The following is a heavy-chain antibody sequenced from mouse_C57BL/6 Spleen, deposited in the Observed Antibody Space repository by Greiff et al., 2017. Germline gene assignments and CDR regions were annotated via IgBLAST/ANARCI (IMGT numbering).Heavy chain of an antibody. CDR2: IYPGDGDT. V-gene: IGHV1-82*01. CDR1: GYAFSSSW. J-gene: IGHJ3*01. D-gene: IGHD3-2*02. Sequence: LVESGPELVKPGASVKISCKASGYAFSSSWMNWVKQRPGKGLEWIGRIYPGDGDTNYNGKFKGKATLTADKSSSTAYMQLSSLTSEDSAVYFCARSGDPWFAYWGQGTLVTVSA. CDR3: ARSGDPWFAY.